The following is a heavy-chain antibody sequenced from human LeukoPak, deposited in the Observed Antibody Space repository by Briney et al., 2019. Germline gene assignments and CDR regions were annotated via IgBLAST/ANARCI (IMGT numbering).Heavy chain of an antibody. CDR3: ARVSSFGSGLYNWFDP. CDR1: GGSFSGYY. J-gene: IGHJ5*02. V-gene: IGHV4-34*01. Sequence: PSETLSLTCAVYGGSFSGYYWSWIRQPPGKGLEWIGEINHSGSTNYNPSLKSRVTISVDTSRNQFSLKLSSVTAADTAVYYCARVSSFGSGLYNWFDPWGQGTLVTVSS. CDR2: INHSGST. D-gene: IGHD3-10*01.